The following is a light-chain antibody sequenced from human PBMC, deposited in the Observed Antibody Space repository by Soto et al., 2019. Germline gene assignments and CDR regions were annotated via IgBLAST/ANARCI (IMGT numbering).Light chain of an antibody. V-gene: IGKV1-5*01. CDR1: QNINNW. J-gene: IGKJ1*01. Sequence: DFQMTQSPSTLSASVGDRVTITCRASQNINNWVAWYQQKPGKAPKFLIYDASTLQRGVPSRFSGSGFGTEFSLTISSLQRDDFGSYYCQHTRTFGQGTKVESK. CDR2: DAS. CDR3: QHTRT.